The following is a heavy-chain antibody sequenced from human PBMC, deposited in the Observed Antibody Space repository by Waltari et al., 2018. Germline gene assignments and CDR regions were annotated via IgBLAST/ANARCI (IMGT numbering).Heavy chain of an antibody. V-gene: IGHV1-2*06. Sequence: QVQLVQSGAEVKKPGASVKVSCQASGSTFTGYYMHWVRQAPGQGLEWMGRINPNSGGTNYAQKFQGRVTMTRDTSISTAYMELSRLRSDDTAVYYCAVYGSGHNPDAFDIWGQGTMVTVSS. D-gene: IGHD3-10*01. CDR2: INPNSGGT. J-gene: IGHJ3*02. CDR1: GSTFTGYY. CDR3: AVYGSGHNPDAFDI.